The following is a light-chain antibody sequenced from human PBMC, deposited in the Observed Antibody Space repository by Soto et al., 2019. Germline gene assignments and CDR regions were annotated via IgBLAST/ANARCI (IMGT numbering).Light chain of an antibody. CDR2: GTS. Sequence: DIQMTQSPSTLSGALGDRVTITCRASQSIANFLNWYQQKPGKAPKLVIYGTSTLQSGVPSRFSGSGSGTDFTLTISCLQSEDFATYYCQQYYSYPVTFGQGTKVDIK. CDR3: QQYYSYPVT. V-gene: IGKV1-39*01. J-gene: IGKJ1*01. CDR1: QSIANF.